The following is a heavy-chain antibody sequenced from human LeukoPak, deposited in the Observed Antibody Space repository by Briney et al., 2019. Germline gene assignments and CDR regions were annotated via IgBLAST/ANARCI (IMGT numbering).Heavy chain of an antibody. V-gene: IGHV1-2*02. D-gene: IGHD6-19*01. CDR1: GYTFTGYY. J-gene: IGHJ4*02. Sequence: VKVSCKASGYTFTGYYMHWVRQAPGQGLEWMGWTNPNSGGTNYAQKFQGRVTMTRDTSTSTAYMELTRLTSDDTAVYWCATTYSSGWYWDYWGQGTLVTVSS. CDR3: ATTYSSGWYWDY. CDR2: TNPNSGGT.